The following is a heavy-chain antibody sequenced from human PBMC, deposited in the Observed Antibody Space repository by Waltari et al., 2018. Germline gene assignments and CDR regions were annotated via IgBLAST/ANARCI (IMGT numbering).Heavy chain of an antibody. CDR3: VRGDV. Sequence: EVQLVESGGGLVQPGGSLRVSCEASGFTFSTYWMGWVRQAPGKGLEWVANIKPDGSDKYYVDSVKGRFTISRGNGKNSLYLQMNSLRAEDTAVYYCVRGDVWGQGTTVTVSS. CDR1: GFTFSTYW. J-gene: IGHJ6*02. V-gene: IGHV3-7*04. CDR2: IKPDGSDK.